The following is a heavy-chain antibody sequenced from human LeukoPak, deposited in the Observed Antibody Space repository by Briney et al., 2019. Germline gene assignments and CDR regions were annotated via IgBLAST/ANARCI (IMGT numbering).Heavy chain of an antibody. CDR3: ARATPYYDSSGYYPWVVPFDY. V-gene: IGHV3-30-3*01. J-gene: IGHJ4*02. CDR1: GFTFSSYA. Sequence: GGSLRLSCAASGFTFSSYAMHWVRQAPGKGLEWVAVISYDGSNKYYADSVKGRFTISRDNAKNSLYLQMNSLRAEDTAVYYCARATPYYDSSGYYPWVVPFDYWGQGTLVTVSS. D-gene: IGHD3-22*01. CDR2: ISYDGSNK.